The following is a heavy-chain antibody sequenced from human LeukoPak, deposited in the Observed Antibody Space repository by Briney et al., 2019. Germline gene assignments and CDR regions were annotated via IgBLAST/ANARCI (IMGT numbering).Heavy chain of an antibody. CDR1: GGSFSGYY. D-gene: IGHD5-12*01. CDR2: INHSGST. CDR3: ARLYSGYDPDY. J-gene: IGHJ4*02. Sequence: SETLSPTCAVYGGSFSGYYWSWIRQPPGKGLEWIGEINHSGSTNYNPSLKSRVTISVDTSKNQFSLKLSSVTAADTAVYYCARLYSGYDPDYWGQGTLVTVSS. V-gene: IGHV4-34*01.